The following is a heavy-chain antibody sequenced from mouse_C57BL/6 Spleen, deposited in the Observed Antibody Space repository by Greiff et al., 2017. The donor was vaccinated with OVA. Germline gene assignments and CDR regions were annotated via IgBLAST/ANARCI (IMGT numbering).Heavy chain of an antibody. V-gene: IGHV5-17*01. Sequence: EVMLVESGGGLVKPGGSLKLSCAASGFTFSDYGMHWVRQAPEKGLEWVADISSCSSTIYYADTVKGRFTISRDNDNNTLFLQMTSLRSEDPAMYYCARTMTMVTTDAMDYWGQGTSVTVSS. J-gene: IGHJ4*01. CDR2: ISSCSSTI. D-gene: IGHD2-2*01. CDR1: GFTFSDYG. CDR3: ARTMTMVTTDAMDY.